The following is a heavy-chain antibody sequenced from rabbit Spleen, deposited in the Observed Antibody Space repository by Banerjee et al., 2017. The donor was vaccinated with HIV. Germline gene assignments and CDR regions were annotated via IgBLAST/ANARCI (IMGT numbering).Heavy chain of an antibody. Sequence: QEQLVESGGGLVRPEGSLKLSCKASGFDFSSYGVSWVRQAPGKGLEWIGYIEPIFGNTYYANWVNGRFTISSHNAQNTLYLQLSSLTVADTATYFCVRGASSSGYYSLWGQGTLVTVS. D-gene: IGHD1-1*01. J-gene: IGHJ4*01. CDR2: IEPIFGNT. CDR1: GFDFSSYG. CDR3: VRGASSSGYYSL. V-gene: IGHV1S47*01.